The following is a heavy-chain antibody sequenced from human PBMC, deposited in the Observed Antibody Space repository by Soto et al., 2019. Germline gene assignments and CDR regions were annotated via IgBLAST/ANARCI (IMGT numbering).Heavy chain of an antibody. CDR1: GGSFSAYY. D-gene: IGHD3-3*01. V-gene: IGHV4-34*02. J-gene: IGHJ4*02. Sequence: QVQLQQWGAGLLKPSETLSLTCAVYGGSFSAYYWSWIRQPRGKGLEWIGEVNHSGSTNSNPSLKSRVSISPDTSKNQFSLKLSSVTAADTAVYYCARATAPVLRSLEWSTIIPHYFDFWGQGTLVTVSS. CDR3: ARATAPVLRSLEWSTIIPHYFDF. CDR2: VNHSGST.